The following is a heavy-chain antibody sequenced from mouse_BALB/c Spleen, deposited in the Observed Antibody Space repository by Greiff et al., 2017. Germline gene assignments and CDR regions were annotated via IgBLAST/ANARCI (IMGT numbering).Heavy chain of an antibody. Sequence: EVQGVESGGGLVQPGGSLRLSCATSGFTFTDYYMSWVRQPPGKALEWLGFIRNKANGYTTEYSASVKGRFTISRDNSQSILYLQMNTLRAEDSATYYCARDSYYGSSPFAYWGQGTLVTVSA. CDR2: IRNKANGYTT. J-gene: IGHJ3*01. V-gene: IGHV7-3*02. CDR1: GFTFTDYY. D-gene: IGHD1-1*01. CDR3: ARDSYYGSSPFAY.